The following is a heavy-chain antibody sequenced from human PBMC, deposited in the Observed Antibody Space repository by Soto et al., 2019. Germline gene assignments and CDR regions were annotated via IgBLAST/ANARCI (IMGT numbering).Heavy chain of an antibody. D-gene: IGHD5-18*01. Sequence: PGGSLRLSCEVSGIIFNNHALSWVRQAPGKGLEWVSGISANGANTHYADSVKGRFTISRDNSKNTLSLQMNSLRADDTAVYYCAKEHGGGTSMTTSYFDYWGRGTLVTVSS. J-gene: IGHJ4*02. V-gene: IGHV3-23*01. CDR1: GIIFNNHA. CDR3: AKEHGGGTSMTTSYFDY. CDR2: ISANGANT.